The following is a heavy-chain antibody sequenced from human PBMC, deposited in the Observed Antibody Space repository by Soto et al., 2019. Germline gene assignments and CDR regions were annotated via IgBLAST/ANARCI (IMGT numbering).Heavy chain of an antibody. Sequence: QVQLQESGPGLVKPSQTLSLTCTVSGGSISSGGYYWSWIRQHPGKGLEWIGYIYYSGSTYYNPSLKSRVTISVDTSKNQFSLKVSSVTAADTAVYYCARSRPGPAAFDIWGQGTMVTVSS. CDR1: GGSISSGGYY. CDR3: ARSRPGPAAFDI. J-gene: IGHJ3*02. D-gene: IGHD6-6*01. V-gene: IGHV4-31*03. CDR2: IYYSGST.